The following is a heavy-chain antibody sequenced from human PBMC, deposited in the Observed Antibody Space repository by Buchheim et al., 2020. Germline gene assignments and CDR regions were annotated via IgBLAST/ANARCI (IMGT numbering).Heavy chain of an antibody. Sequence: EVQLVESGGGLVQPGGSLRLSCAASGFTFSSYDMKWVRQAPGKGLELVSYISSSGRTIYYADSVKGRFTLSSDNAKQPLDLPMNSLRAEDTAVYFCARVPNQMNWYFDLWGRGTL. V-gene: IGHV3-48*03. CDR2: ISSSGRTI. CDR1: GFTFSSYD. J-gene: IGHJ2*01. CDR3: ARVPNQMNWYFDL.